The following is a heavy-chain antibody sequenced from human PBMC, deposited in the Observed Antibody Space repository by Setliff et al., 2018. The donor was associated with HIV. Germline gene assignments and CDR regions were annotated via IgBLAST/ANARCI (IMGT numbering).Heavy chain of an antibody. Sequence: ASVKVSCKASGYTFTGYYMHWVRQGPGQGLEWMGIMNPNDGGTQYAQNFRGRVSMTRDTSTTTVYMELYSLRSEDTAVYHCARSDISGTGYFDSWGQGTLVTVSS. J-gene: IGHJ4*02. D-gene: IGHD1-20*01. V-gene: IGHV1-46*01. CDR3: ARSDISGTGYFDS. CDR2: MNPNDGGT. CDR1: GYTFTGYY.